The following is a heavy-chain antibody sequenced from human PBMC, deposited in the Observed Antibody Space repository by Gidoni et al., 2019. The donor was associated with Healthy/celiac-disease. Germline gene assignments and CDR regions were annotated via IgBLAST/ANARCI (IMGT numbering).Heavy chain of an antibody. CDR1: GGSISSGSYY. CDR3: ARGLWRPTAVEDV. CDR2: IYTSGST. J-gene: IGHJ6*02. D-gene: IGHD4-17*01. V-gene: IGHV4-61*02. Sequence: QVQLQESGPGLVKPSQTLSLTCTVSGGSISSGSYYWSWIRQPAGKGLEWIGRIYTSGSTNYNPSLKSRVTISVDTSKNQFSLKLSSVTAADTAVYYCARGLWRPTAVEDVWGQGTTVTVSS.